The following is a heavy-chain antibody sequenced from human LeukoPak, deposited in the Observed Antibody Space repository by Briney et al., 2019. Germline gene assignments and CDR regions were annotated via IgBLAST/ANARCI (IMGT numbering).Heavy chain of an antibody. Sequence: GGSLRLSCAASGFTFSSYSMNWVRQAPGKGLEWVSAISGSGGSTYYADSVKGRFTISRDNSKNTLYLQMNSLRAEDTAVYYCAKAYSGYDADWYFDLWGRGTLVTVSS. J-gene: IGHJ2*01. D-gene: IGHD5-12*01. V-gene: IGHV3-23*01. CDR1: GFTFSSYS. CDR2: ISGSGGST. CDR3: AKAYSGYDADWYFDL.